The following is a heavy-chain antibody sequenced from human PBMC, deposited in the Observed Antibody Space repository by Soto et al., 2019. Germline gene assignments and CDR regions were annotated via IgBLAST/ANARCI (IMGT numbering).Heavy chain of an antibody. CDR2: ISAYNGNT. CDR3: ARSLWKQLDPDDAFEI. J-gene: IGHJ3*02. V-gene: IGHV1-18*01. CDR1: GYTFTSYG. D-gene: IGHD6-13*01. Sequence: ASVTVSCKASGYTFTSYGISWVRQAPGQGLEWMGWISAYNGNTNYAQKLQGRVTMTTDTSTSTAYMELRSLRSDDTAVYYCARSLWKQLDPDDAFEIWGQGTMVTVSS.